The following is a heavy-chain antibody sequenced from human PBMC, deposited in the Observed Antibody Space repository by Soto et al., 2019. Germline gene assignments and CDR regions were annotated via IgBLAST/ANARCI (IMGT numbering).Heavy chain of an antibody. V-gene: IGHV4-34*01. CDR2: INHSGST. D-gene: IGHD2-21*01. J-gene: IGHJ6*02. Sequence: SETLSLTCAVYGGSFSGYYWSWIRQPPGKGLEWIGEINHSGSTNYNPSLKSRVTISVDTSKNQFSLKLSSVTAADTAVYYCARDPAINQMWSSIRPYYYGMDVWGQGTTVTVSS. CDR3: ARDPAINQMWSSIRPYYYGMDV. CDR1: GGSFSGYY.